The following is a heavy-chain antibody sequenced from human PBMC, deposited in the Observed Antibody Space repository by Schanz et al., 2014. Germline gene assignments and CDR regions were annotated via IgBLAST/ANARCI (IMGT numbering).Heavy chain of an antibody. CDR2: IKQDGSEK. V-gene: IGHV3-7*03. CDR1: GFTFSSYG. J-gene: IGHJ6*01. Sequence: VQLVESGGSVVQPGRSLRLSCAASGFTFSSYGMHWVRQAPGKGLEWVANIKQDGSEKYYVDSVKGRFTISRDNSKNTLYLQMKSLRVEDTAVYYCVKDPDKYNWNDVEGMDVWGPGTTVTVSS. CDR3: VKDPDKYNWNDVEGMDV. D-gene: IGHD1-1*01.